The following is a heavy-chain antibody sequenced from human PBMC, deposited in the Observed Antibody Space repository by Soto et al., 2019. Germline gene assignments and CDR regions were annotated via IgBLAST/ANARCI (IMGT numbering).Heavy chain of an antibody. CDR3: ARGDSSGYPDY. Sequence: GGSLRLSCAASGFTFSSYDTHWVRQATGKGLEWVSAIGTAGDTYYPGSVKGRFTISRENAKNSLYLQMNSLRAGDTAVYYCARGDSSGYPDYWGQGTLVTVSS. CDR1: GFTFSSYD. D-gene: IGHD3-22*01. V-gene: IGHV3-13*01. J-gene: IGHJ4*02. CDR2: IGTAGDT.